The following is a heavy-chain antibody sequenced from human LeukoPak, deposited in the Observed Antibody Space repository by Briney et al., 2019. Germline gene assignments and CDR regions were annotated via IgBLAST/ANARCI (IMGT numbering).Heavy chain of an antibody. D-gene: IGHD7-27*01. CDR3: ARENWVFDY. J-gene: IGHJ4*02. CDR2: IYHSGST. Sequence: SETLSLTCAVSGYSINSGYYWGWIGQPPGKGLEWIGSIYHSGSTYYNPSLKRRVPIPVDTSKNQMSLRVRVGTGADTAVYYCARENWVFDYGGQGIRVTVSS. V-gene: IGHV4-38-2*02. CDR1: GYSINSGYY.